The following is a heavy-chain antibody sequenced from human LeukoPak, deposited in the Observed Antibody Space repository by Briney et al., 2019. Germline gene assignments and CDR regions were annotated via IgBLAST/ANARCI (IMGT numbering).Heavy chain of an antibody. Sequence: QAGGSLRLSCAASGFSLSGYWMHWVRQIPGKGLMWVARIGSDGSGTTYADPVKGRFTISRDNSKNTLYLQMNSLRDEDAAVYHCTRVQAGRSGLMDVWGRGTTVTVSS. CDR1: GFSLSGYW. J-gene: IGHJ6*02. CDR3: TRVQAGRSGLMDV. D-gene: IGHD2-8*02. CDR2: IGSDGSGT. V-gene: IGHV3-74*03.